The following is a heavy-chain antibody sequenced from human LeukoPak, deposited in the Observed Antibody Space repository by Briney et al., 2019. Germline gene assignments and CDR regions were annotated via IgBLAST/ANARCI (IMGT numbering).Heavy chain of an antibody. D-gene: IGHD3-16*02. Sequence: ASVKVSCKVSGYTLTELSMHWVRQAPGKGLEWMGGFDPEDGGTIYAKKFQGRVTMTEDTSTDTAYMELSSLRSEDTAVYYCATDNGDYVWGSYRYTFPYWGQGTLVTVSS. J-gene: IGHJ4*02. CDR1: GYTLTELS. V-gene: IGHV1-24*01. CDR2: FDPEDGGT. CDR3: ATDNGDYVWGSYRYTFPY.